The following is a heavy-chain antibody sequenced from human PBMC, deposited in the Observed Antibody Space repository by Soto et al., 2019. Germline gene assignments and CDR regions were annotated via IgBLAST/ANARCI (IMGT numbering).Heavy chain of an antibody. CDR2: IYTGGSA. J-gene: IGHJ6*02. Sequence: EVQLVETGGGLTQPGGSLRLSCAASGFTVSSNYMSWVRQAPGKGLEWVSLIYTGGSAYYADSVKGRFTISRDNSKNTLYLQMISLRAEDTAVYYCARDYSISRYYGMDVWGQGTTVTVSS. V-gene: IGHV3-53*02. CDR3: ARDYSISRYYGMDV. CDR1: GFTVSSNY. D-gene: IGHD4-4*01.